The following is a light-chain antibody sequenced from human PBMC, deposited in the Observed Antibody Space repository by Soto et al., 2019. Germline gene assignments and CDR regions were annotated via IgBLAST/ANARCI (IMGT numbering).Light chain of an antibody. CDR2: DVS. J-gene: IGLJ2*01. V-gene: IGLV2-14*03. CDR3: SSYTSTSTVI. Sequence: QSALTQPASVSGSHGQSITISCTGTSSDVGGYNFVSWYQQPPGNAPKLIIYDVSDRPSGVSSRFSGSKSGNTASLTISGLQAEDEADYFCSSYTSTSTVIFGGGTKVTVL. CDR1: SSDVGGYNF.